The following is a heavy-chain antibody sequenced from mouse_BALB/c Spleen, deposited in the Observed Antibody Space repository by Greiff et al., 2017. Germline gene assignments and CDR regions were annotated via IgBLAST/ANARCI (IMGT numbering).Heavy chain of an antibody. J-gene: IGHJ3*01. V-gene: IGHV1-87*01. D-gene: IGHD2-4*01. CDR1: GYTFTSYW. CDR2: IYPGDGDT. Sequence: VKLQQSGAELARPGASVKLSCKASGYTFTSYWMQWVKQRPGQGLEWIGAIYPGDGDTRYTQKFKGKATLTADKSSSTAYMQLSSLASEDSAVYYCARSEDYDEGFAYWGQGTLVTVSA. CDR3: ARSEDYDEGFAY.